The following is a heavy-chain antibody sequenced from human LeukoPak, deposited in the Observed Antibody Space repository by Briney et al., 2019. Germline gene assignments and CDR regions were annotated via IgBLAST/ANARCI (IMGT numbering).Heavy chain of an antibody. Sequence: GGSLRLSCAASGFAFSSYGMHWVRQAPGKGLEWVAVISYDGSNKYYADSVKGRFTISRDNSKNTLYLQMNSLRAEDTAVYYCAKEFGGYGDYWGQGTQVTVSS. J-gene: IGHJ4*02. CDR2: ISYDGSNK. V-gene: IGHV3-30*18. D-gene: IGHD5-12*01. CDR3: AKEFGGYGDY. CDR1: GFAFSSYG.